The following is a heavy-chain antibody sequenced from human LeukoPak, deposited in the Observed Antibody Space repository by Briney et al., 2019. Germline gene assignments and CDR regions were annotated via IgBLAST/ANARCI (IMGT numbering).Heavy chain of an antibody. J-gene: IGHJ4*02. CDR3: ARFFRHYGDHFDY. V-gene: IGHV4-31*03. CDR1: GGSVSSGSYY. CDR2: IYYSGST. D-gene: IGHD3-10*01. Sequence: PSETLSLTCTVSGGSVSSGSYYWSWIRQDTGKGLEWIGYIYYSGSTYYNPPLKSRVTISVDTSKNQFSLKLSSVTAADTAVYYCARFFRHYGDHFDYWGQGTLVTVSS.